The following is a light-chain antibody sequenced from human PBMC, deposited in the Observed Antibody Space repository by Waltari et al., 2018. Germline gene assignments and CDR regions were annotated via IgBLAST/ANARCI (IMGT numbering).Light chain of an antibody. CDR3: QQYKDWYT. Sequence: EAVMTQSPATLSVSPGERATLSCRASQSVDIRLAWYQQKPGQAPRLLIYGASTRATGIPDRFSGSGSGTEFTLTISSLHSVDFAVYYCQQYKDWYTFGQGTKVDIK. CDR1: QSVDIR. CDR2: GAS. J-gene: IGKJ2*01. V-gene: IGKV3-15*01.